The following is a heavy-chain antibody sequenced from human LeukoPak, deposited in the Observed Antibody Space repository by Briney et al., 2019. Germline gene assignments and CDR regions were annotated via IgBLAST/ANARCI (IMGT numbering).Heavy chain of an antibody. D-gene: IGHD6-13*01. CDR1: GFTFSSYA. J-gene: IGHJ6*02. Sequence: PGGSLRLSCAASGFTFSSYAMSWVRQAPGKGLEWVSAISGSGGSTYYADSVKGRFTISRDNSKNTLYLQMNSLRAEDTAVYYCARDPIAAAGHYYYYGMDVWGQGTTVTVSS. CDR2: ISGSGGST. V-gene: IGHV3-23*01. CDR3: ARDPIAAAGHYYYYGMDV.